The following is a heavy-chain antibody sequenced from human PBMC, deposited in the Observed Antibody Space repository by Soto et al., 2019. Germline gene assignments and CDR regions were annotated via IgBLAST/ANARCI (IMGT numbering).Heavy chain of an antibody. V-gene: IGHV4-34*01. CDR1: GGSFSGYY. Sequence: QVQLQQWGAGLLKPSETLSLTCAVYGGSFSGYYWSWIRQTPGKGLEWIGEINDSGSTNNNPSLKSRVTILVDTPKNQFSLKLSSVTAAXTXVYYXXRGLLLWFGELSRRGGYYYYMDVWGKGTTVTV. CDR2: INDSGST. J-gene: IGHJ6*03. D-gene: IGHD3-10*01. CDR3: XRGLLLWFGELSRRGGYYYYMDV.